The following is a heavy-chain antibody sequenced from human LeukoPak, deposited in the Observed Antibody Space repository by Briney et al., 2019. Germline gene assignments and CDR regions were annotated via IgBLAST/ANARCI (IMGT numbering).Heavy chain of an antibody. CDR1: GFTFDDYG. CDR3: ARDRGRYSSSWYDY. J-gene: IGHJ4*02. Sequence: GGSLRLSCAASGFTFDDYGMSWVRQAPGKGLEWVSGINWNGGSTGYADSVKGRFTISRDNAKNSLYLQMNSLRAEDTALYYCARDRGRYSSSWYDYWGQGTLVTVSS. D-gene: IGHD6-13*01. V-gene: IGHV3-20*04. CDR2: INWNGGST.